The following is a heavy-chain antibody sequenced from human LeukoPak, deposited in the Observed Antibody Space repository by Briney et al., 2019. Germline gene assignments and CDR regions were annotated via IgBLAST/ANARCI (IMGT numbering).Heavy chain of an antibody. CDR1: GFTFSDHI. Sequence: GGSLGLSCAASGFTFSDHIMNWVRQLPGKRLEWVAYVSGSGSTVYYADSVKGRFTISRDNGKSSLYLKMNSLRVEDTALYYCVRQFASWGQGTLVTVSS. V-gene: IGHV3-48*01. J-gene: IGHJ4*02. CDR3: VRQFAS. CDR2: VSGSGSTV.